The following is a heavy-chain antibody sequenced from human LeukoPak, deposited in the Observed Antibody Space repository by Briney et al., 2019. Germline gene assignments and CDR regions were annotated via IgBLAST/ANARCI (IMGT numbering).Heavy chain of an antibody. D-gene: IGHD6-19*01. CDR1: GYSISSGYY. Sequence: PSETLSLTCTVSGYSISSGYYWGWIRQPPGKGLEWIGSIYHSGSTYYNPSLKSRVTISVDTSKNQFSLKLSSVTAADTAVYYCARDGGYSNGRPSNWFDPWGQGTLVTVSS. V-gene: IGHV4-38-2*02. CDR3: ARDGGYSNGRPSNWFDP. CDR2: IYHSGST. J-gene: IGHJ5*02.